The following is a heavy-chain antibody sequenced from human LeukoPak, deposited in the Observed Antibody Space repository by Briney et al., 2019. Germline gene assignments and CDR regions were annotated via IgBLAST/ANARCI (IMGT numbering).Heavy chain of an antibody. CDR2: INAGNGNT. CDR3: ARDRVTMVRESYGMDV. CDR1: GYTFTSNA. J-gene: IGHJ6*04. Sequence: ASVKVSCKASGYTFTSNAMHWVRQAPGQRLEWMGWINAGNGNTKYSQKFRGRVTITRDTSASTAYMELSSLRSEDTAVYYCARDRVTMVRESYGMDVWGKGTTVTVSS. V-gene: IGHV1-3*01. D-gene: IGHD3-10*01.